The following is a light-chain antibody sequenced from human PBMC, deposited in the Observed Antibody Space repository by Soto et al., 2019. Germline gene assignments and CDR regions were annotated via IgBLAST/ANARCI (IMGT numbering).Light chain of an antibody. CDR3: HFYGSERT. Sequence: EIVLTQSPATLSVSPGDRAALSCRASHTISSNFLAWYQQKPGQAPSLLIYGGSTRATGIPDRFSGRGSETDFTLTISGLEPEDFAVYYRHFYGSERTFGQGTKVDIK. CDR2: GGS. J-gene: IGKJ1*01. CDR1: HTISSNF. V-gene: IGKV3-20*01.